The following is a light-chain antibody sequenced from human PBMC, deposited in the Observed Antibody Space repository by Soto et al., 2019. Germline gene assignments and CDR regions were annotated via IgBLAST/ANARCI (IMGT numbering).Light chain of an antibody. CDR2: DVS. Sequence: QSVLTQPASVSGSPGQSITISCTGTSSDVGSYNYVSWHQQHPGKAPKLMIYDVSSRPSGVSNRFSGSKSGNTASLPISGLQAEDEADYYCSSYAISTVWVFGGGTKLTVL. V-gene: IGLV2-14*01. CDR3: SSYAISTVWV. CDR1: SSDVGSYNY. J-gene: IGLJ3*02.